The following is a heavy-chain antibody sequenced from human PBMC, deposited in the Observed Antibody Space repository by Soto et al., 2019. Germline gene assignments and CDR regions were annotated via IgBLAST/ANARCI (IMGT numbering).Heavy chain of an antibody. Sequence: GGSLRLSCAASGFTFSSYSMNWVRQAPGKGLEWVSSISSSSSYIYYADSVKGRCTISRDNAKNSLYLQMNSLRAEDTAVYYCARGSSARWLEGGGIHAEYFEHWGQGTLVTVSS. D-gene: IGHD3-16*01. CDR2: ISSSSSYI. V-gene: IGHV3-21*01. J-gene: IGHJ1*01. CDR3: ARGSSARWLEGGGIHAEYFEH. CDR1: GFTFSSYS.